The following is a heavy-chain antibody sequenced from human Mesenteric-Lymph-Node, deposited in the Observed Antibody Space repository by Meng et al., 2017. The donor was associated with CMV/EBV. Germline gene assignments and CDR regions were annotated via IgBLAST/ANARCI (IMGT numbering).Heavy chain of an antibody. D-gene: IGHD6-13*01. CDR1: VSRNSAA. CDR2: TYYRSKWYN. Sequence: VSRNSAAWNWIRQSPSRGLEWLGSTYYRSKWYNDYAVSVKSRITINPDTSKNQFSLQLNSVTPEDTAVYYCAASYGSSWSEYFQHWGQGTLVTVSS. CDR3: AASYGSSWSEYFQH. J-gene: IGHJ1*01. V-gene: IGHV6-1*01.